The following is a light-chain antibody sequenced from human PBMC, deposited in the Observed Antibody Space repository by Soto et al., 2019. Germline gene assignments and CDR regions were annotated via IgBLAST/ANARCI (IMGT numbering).Light chain of an antibody. CDR2: EVS. CDR3: SSYAGSNNSNVV. Sequence: QSALTQPPSASGSPGQSVTISCTGTSSDVGGYNYVSWYQQHPGKAPKLMIYEVSKRPSGVPDRFSGSKSGNTSSLTVSGLHAEDEADYYCSSYAGSNNSNVVFGGGTKLTVL. CDR1: SSDVGGYNY. J-gene: IGLJ2*01. V-gene: IGLV2-8*01.